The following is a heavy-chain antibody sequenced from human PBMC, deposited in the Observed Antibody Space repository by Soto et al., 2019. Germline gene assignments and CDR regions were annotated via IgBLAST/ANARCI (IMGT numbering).Heavy chain of an antibody. CDR2: INHSGST. CDR3: ARVEYYYGLGSIPISFDY. CDR1: GGSFSGYY. J-gene: IGHJ4*02. D-gene: IGHD3-10*01. Sequence: SETLSLTCAVYGGSFSGYYWSWIRQPPGKGLEWIGEINHSGSTNYNPSLKSRVTISVDTSKNQFSLKLSSVTAADTAVYYCARVEYYYGLGSIPISFDYWGQGTLVTVSS. V-gene: IGHV4-34*01.